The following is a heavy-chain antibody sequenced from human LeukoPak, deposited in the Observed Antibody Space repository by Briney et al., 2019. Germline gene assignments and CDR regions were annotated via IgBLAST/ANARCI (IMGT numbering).Heavy chain of an antibody. D-gene: IGHD1-26*01. CDR3: ARGPIVEATTVFPFHY. Sequence: GGSLRLSCAASGFTFSSYWMHWVRQAPAKGLVWVSRVNTDGSDISYADSVKGRFTISRDNAKNTLYLQMNSLRAEDTAVYFCARGPIVEATTVFPFHYWGQGTLVTVSS. J-gene: IGHJ4*02. V-gene: IGHV3-74*01. CDR2: VNTDGSDI. CDR1: GFTFSSYW.